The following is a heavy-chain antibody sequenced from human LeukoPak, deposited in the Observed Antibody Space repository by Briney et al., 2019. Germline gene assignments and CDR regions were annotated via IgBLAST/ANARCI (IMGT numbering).Heavy chain of an antibody. CDR2: IYYSGST. CDR1: GGSISSSSYY. CDR3: ARHYWAIDNWFDP. Sequence: SETLSLICTVSGGSISSSSYYWGRIRQPPGKVLVWIGRIYYSGSTYYNPSLKSPVTISVDTSKNQFSLKLSSVTAADTAVYYCARHYWAIDNWFDPWGQGTLVTVSS. D-gene: IGHD2-8*02. V-gene: IGHV4-39*01. J-gene: IGHJ5*02.